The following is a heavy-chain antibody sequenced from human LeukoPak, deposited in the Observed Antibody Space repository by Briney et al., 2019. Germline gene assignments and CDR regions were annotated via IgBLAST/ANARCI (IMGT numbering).Heavy chain of an antibody. CDR2: ISGSGGST. J-gene: IGHJ4*02. CDR1: GFTFSSFA. D-gene: IGHD4-17*01. Sequence: GGSLRLSCAASGFTFSSFAMSWVRQAPGKGLEWVSTISGSGGSTNYADSVKGRFTFSRDNSKNTLYLQMNSLRAEDTAVYYFAKDLPDYGDYIEGYWGQGTLVAVCS. V-gene: IGHV3-23*01. CDR3: AKDLPDYGDYIEGY.